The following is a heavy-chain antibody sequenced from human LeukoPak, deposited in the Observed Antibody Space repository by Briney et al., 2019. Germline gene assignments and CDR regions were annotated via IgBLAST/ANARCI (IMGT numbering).Heavy chain of an antibody. CDR1: GFTVSSKY. V-gene: IGHV3-53*01. CDR2: IYSGGST. D-gene: IGHD3-22*01. J-gene: IGHJ4*02. CDR3: ARGPYARITMIVVVTYFDY. Sequence: GGSLRLSCAASGFTVSSKYMSWVRQAPGKGLEWVSVIYSGGSTYYADSVKGRFTISRDNSKNTLYLQMNSLKAEDTAVYYCARGPYARITMIVVVTYFDYWGQGTLVTVSS.